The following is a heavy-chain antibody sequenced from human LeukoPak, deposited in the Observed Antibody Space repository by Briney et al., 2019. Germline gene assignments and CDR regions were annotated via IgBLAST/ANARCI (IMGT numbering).Heavy chain of an antibody. CDR1: GGSFSGYY. D-gene: IGHD3-22*01. Sequence: NASETLSLTCAVYGGSFSGYYWSWIRQPPGKGLEWIGEINHSGSTNYNPSLKSRVTISVDTSKDQFSLKLSSVTAADTAVYYCARGVYYYDSSGSYPLGYYFDYWGQGTLVTVSS. CDR2: INHSGST. V-gene: IGHV4-34*01. J-gene: IGHJ4*02. CDR3: ARGVYYYDSSGSYPLGYYFDY.